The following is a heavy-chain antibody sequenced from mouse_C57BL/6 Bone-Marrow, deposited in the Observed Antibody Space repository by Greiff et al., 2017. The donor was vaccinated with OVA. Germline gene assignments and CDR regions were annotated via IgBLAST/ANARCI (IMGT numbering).Heavy chain of an antibody. V-gene: IGHV1-55*01. J-gene: IGHJ3*01. CDR1: GYTFTSYW. CDR2: IYPGSGST. D-gene: IGHD1-1*01. CDR3: ARSRYGSSYGFAY. Sequence: QVQLKQPGAELVKPGASVKMSCKASGYTFTSYWITWVKQRPGQGLEWIGDIYPGSGSTNYNEKFKSKATLTVDTSSSTAYMQLSSLTSEDSAVYYCARSRYGSSYGFAYWGQGTLVTVSA.